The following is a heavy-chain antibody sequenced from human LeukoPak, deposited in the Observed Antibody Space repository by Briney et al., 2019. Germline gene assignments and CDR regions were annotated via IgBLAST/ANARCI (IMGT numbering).Heavy chain of an antibody. D-gene: IGHD3-10*01. CDR3: ARNTMVRGIDY. CDR2: IYYSGST. V-gene: IGHV4-59*01. CDR1: GGSISNYY. J-gene: IGHJ4*02. Sequence: SETLSLTCTVSGGSISNYYWSWIRQPPGKGLEWIGYIYYSGSTNYNPSLKSRVTISVDTSKNQFSLKLSSVTAADTAVYYCARNTMVRGIDYWGQGTLVTVSS.